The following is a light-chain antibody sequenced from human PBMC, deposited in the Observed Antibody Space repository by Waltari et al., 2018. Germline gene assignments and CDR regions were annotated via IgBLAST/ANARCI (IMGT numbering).Light chain of an antibody. Sequence: DIVMTQSPDSLGVSLGEKATINCKSSQSVLHTSNNKHCLAWYQQKPGQPPKLLIYWASTRESGVPDRFSGSGSGTDFTLTISSLQAEDVAVYYCQQYYSSPFTFGPGTKVDIK. J-gene: IGKJ3*01. V-gene: IGKV4-1*01. CDR3: QQYYSSPFT. CDR2: WAS. CDR1: QSVLHTSNNKHC.